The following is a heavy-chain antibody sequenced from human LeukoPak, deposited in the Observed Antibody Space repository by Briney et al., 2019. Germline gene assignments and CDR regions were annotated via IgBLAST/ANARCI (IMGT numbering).Heavy chain of an antibody. CDR3: AREAYGDYGE. CDR2: IYSGGST. J-gene: IGHJ3*01. V-gene: IGHV3-66*02. D-gene: IGHD4-17*01. Sequence: GGSLRLSCAASGFTFSSYWMHWVRQAPGKGLEWVSVIYSGGSTYYADSVKGRFTISRDNSKNTLYLQMNSLRAEDTAVYYCAREAYGDYGEWGQGTMVTVSS. CDR1: GFTFSSYW.